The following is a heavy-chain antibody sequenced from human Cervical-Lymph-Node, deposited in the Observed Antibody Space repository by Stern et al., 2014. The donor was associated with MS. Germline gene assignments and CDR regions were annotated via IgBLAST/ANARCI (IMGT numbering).Heavy chain of an antibody. V-gene: IGHV2-26*01. D-gene: IGHD3-3*01. CDR1: GFSLTNVRVG. CDR2: NFPNDEK. Sequence: QVTLRESGPVLVKPTETLTLTCTVSGFSLTNVRVGVSWIRQPPGKALEWLAHNFPNDEKAASTSLNSRLSISKDTSKSQVVLTLTNMDPVDTATYYCARGMTILGVAGPYYFDYWGQGALVTVSS. CDR3: ARGMTILGVAGPYYFDY. J-gene: IGHJ4*02.